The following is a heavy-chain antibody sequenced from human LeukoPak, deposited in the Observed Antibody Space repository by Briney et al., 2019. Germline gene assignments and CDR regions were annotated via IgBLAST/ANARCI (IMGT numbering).Heavy chain of an antibody. V-gene: IGHV3-23*01. D-gene: IGHD2-8*01. Sequence: GGSLRLSCAASGFTFSNSALSWVRQAPGKGLEWVSDISGSGGSTYYADSVKGRFTISRDNSKNSLYLQMNSLRAEDTAVYYCARALIGYYFDYWGQGTLVTVSS. CDR3: ARALIGYYFDY. CDR2: ISGSGGST. CDR1: GFTFSNSA. J-gene: IGHJ4*02.